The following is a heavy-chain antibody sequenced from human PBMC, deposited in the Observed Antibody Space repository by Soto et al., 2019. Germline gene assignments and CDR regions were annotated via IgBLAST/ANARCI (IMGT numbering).Heavy chain of an antibody. J-gene: IGHJ4*02. CDR3: AKDRRYFDWLLTVPDY. Sequence: GGSLRLSCAASGFTFSSYAMSWVRQAPGKGLEWVSAISGSGGSTYYADSVKGRFTISRDNSKNTLYLQMNSLRAEDTAVYYCAKDRRYFDWLLTVPDYWGQGTLVTVSS. D-gene: IGHD3-9*01. CDR2: ISGSGGST. V-gene: IGHV3-23*01. CDR1: GFTFSSYA.